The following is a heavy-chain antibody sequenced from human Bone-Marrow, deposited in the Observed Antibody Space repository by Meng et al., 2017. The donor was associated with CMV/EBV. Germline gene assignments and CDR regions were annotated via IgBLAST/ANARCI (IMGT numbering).Heavy chain of an antibody. CDR3: ARDQGAPRLKVRRDYYGMDV. V-gene: IGHV3-11*04. J-gene: IGHJ6*02. CDR1: GFTFSDYY. CDR2: ISSSGSTI. Sequence: GESLKISCAASGFTFSDYYMSWIRQAPGKGLEWVSYISSSGSTIYYADSVKGRFTISRDNSKNTLYLQMNSLRAEDTAVYYCARDQGAPRLKVRRDYYGMDVWGQGTTVTVSS. D-gene: IGHD6-6*01.